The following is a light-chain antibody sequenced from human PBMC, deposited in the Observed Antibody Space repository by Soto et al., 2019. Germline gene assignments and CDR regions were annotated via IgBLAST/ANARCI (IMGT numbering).Light chain of an antibody. V-gene: IGLV1-51*02. J-gene: IGLJ1*01. Sequence: QAVVTQPPSVSAAPGQKVTISCSGSSSNIGNNYVSWYQQLPGTAPKLLIYENHKRPSGIPDRFSGSKSGTSATLGITGLQTGDEADYYCGTWDSSLSALYVFGTGTKLTVL. CDR1: SSNIGNNY. CDR2: ENH. CDR3: GTWDSSLSALYV.